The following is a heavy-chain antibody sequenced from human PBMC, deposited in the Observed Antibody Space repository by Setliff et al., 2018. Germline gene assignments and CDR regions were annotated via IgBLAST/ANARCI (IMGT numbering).Heavy chain of an antibody. V-gene: IGHV1-2*02. CDR3: ARQPVDTVMVTFDY. CDR2: INPNNGDR. CDR1: GYTFTGYY. D-gene: IGHD5-18*01. J-gene: IGHJ4*02. Sequence: ASVKVSCKASGYTFTGYYMHWVRQAPGQGLEWMGWINPNNGDRKPAQKFQGRLTMTRDTSISTAYMELSSLRSDDTAVYYCARQPVDTVMVTFDYWGQGTLVTVSS.